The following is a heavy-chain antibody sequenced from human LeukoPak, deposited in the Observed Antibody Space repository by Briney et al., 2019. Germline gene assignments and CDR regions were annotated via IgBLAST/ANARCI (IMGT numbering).Heavy chain of an antibody. V-gene: IGHV3-23*01. CDR2: ISGSGGST. CDR3: ALGNQPLRGAVAGTTFLY. J-gene: IGHJ4*02. CDR1: GFTFSSYA. D-gene: IGHD6-19*01. Sequence: GGSLRLSCAASGFTFSSYAMSWVRQAPGKGLEWVSAISGSGGSTYYADSVKGRFTISRDNSKNTLYLQMNSLRAEDTAVYYCALGNQPLRGAVAGTTFLYWGQGTLVTVSS.